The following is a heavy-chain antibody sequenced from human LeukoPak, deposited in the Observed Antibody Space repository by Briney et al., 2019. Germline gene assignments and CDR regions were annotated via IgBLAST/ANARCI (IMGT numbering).Heavy chain of an antibody. V-gene: IGHV4-61*01. CDR3: ARVNRFNWFDP. Sequence: SETLSLTCTVSGXSVSSGSYYWSWIRQPPGKGLEWIGNIYYSGSTNYNPSLKSRVTISVDTSKNQFSLKLSSVTAADTAVYYCARVNRFNWFDPWGQGTLVTVSS. CDR2: IYYSGST. J-gene: IGHJ5*02. D-gene: IGHD2/OR15-2a*01. CDR1: GXSVSSGSYY.